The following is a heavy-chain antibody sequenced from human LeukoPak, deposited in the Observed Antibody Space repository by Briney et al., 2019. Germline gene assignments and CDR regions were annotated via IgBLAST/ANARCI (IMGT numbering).Heavy chain of an antibody. J-gene: IGHJ4*02. CDR2: ISSSSSYI. V-gene: IGHV3-21*01. Sequence: GGSLRLSCAASGFTFSSYSMNWVRQAPGKGLEWVSSISSSSSYIYYANSVKGRFTISRDNAKNSLYLQMNSLRAEDTAVYYCARGHPIMVYAMEIDYWGQGTLVTVSS. CDR1: GFTFSSYS. CDR3: ARGHPIMVYAMEIDY. D-gene: IGHD2-8*01.